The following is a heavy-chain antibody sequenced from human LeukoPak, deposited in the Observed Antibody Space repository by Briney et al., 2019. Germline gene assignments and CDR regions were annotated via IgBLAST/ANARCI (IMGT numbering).Heavy chain of an antibody. CDR1: GFTFSDYY. J-gene: IGHJ4*02. CDR2: FSPSGVPV. V-gene: IGHV3-11*01. Sequence: GGSLRLSCAVSGFTFSDYYMSWIRQAPGKGLEWVANFSPSGVPVHYADSVKGRFTISRDNAKDSLYLQMNTLRAEDTAVYYCARAYGDHGLYYFDFWGQGTLVTVSS. CDR3: ARAYGDHGLYYFDF. D-gene: IGHD4-17*01.